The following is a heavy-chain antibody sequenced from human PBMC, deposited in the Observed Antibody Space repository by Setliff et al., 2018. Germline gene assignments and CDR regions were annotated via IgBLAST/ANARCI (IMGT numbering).Heavy chain of an antibody. CDR3: ARDGDNYYDSSGYYLNHAFDI. CDR2: INTNTGNP. Sequence: GASVKVSCKASGYTFSSYAMNWVRQAPGQGLEWMGWINTNTGNPTYAQGFTGRFVFSLDTSVSTAYRQISSLRSEDTAVYYCARDGDNYYDSSGYYLNHAFDIWGQGTMVTVSS. CDR1: GYTFSSYA. D-gene: IGHD3-22*01. J-gene: IGHJ3*02. V-gene: IGHV7-4-1*02.